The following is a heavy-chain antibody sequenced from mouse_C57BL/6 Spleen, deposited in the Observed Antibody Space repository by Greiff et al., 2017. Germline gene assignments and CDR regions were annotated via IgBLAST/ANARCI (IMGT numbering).Heavy chain of an antibody. Sequence: QVQLKESGPELVKPGASVKISCKASGYAFSSSWMNWVKQRPGKGLEWIGRIYPGDGDTNYNGKFKGKATLTADKSSSTAYMQLSSLTSEDSAVSFCARWDYGSSLFAYWGQGTLVTVSA. D-gene: IGHD1-1*01. V-gene: IGHV1-82*01. CDR2: IYPGDGDT. J-gene: IGHJ3*01. CDR3: ARWDYGSSLFAY. CDR1: GYAFSSSW.